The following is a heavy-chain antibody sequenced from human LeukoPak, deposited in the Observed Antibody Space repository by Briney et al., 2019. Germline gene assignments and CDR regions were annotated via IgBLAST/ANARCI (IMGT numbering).Heavy chain of an antibody. V-gene: IGHV4-39*01. CDR1: GGSISSSSYY. D-gene: IGHD2-21*01. Sequence: SETLSLTCTVSGGSISSSSYYWGWIRQPPGKGLEWIGSIYYSGSTYYNPSLKSRVTISVDTSKNQFSLKLSSVTAADTAVYYCARLVASITSSDYWGQGTLVTVSS. CDR2: IYYSGST. CDR3: ARLVASITSSDY. J-gene: IGHJ4*02.